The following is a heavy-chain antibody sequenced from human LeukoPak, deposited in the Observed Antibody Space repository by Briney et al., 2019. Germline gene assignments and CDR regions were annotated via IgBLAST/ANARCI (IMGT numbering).Heavy chain of an antibody. J-gene: IGHJ4*02. Sequence: GGSLRLSCAASGFTFSSYWMHWVRQAPGKGLVWVSRVNTDGCTTNYADSVRGRFTISRDNAENTLYLQMNGLRVEDTAVYYCSMDLSGAHDYWGQGSVVTVSS. V-gene: IGHV3-74*01. CDR2: VNTDGCTT. CDR3: SMDLSGAHDY. CDR1: GFTFSSYW. D-gene: IGHD2-2*03.